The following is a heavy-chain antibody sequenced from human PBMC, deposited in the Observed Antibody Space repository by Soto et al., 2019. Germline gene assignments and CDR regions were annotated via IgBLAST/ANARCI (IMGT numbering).Heavy chain of an antibody. V-gene: IGHV4-30-2*01. D-gene: IGHD3-10*01. CDR1: EGSFSTGDYS. Sequence: SETLSLTCAVSEGSFSTGDYSWNWIRQPPGKGLEWIGYIYTSGSTYYSSSLKSRVTISVDTSKRQFSLNLRSVTAADTAVYYCARAPKPITMIRKQPYYFDYWGHGTLVTVSS. CDR2: IYTSGST. J-gene: IGHJ4*01. CDR3: ARAPKPITMIRKQPYYFDY.